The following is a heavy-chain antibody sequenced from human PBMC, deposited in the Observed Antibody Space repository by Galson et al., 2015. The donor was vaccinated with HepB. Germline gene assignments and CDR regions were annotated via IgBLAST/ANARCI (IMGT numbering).Heavy chain of an antibody. J-gene: IGHJ4*02. V-gene: IGHV2-5*02. CDR2: IYWDDDN. CDR3: AHGSGWLFDY. D-gene: IGHD6-19*01. CDR1: GFSLTSNAVG. Sequence: PALVKPTQTLTLTCTFSGFSLTSNAVGVGWIRQPPGKALEWLALIYWDDDNHYSPSLKSRLSITKDTSKNQVVLTMTNMDPVVTATYYCAHGSGWLFDYWGQGTLVTVSS.